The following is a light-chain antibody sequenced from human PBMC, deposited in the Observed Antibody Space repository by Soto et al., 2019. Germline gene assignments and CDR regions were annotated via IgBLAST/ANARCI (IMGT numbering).Light chain of an antibody. CDR3: AAWHDSLNGPV. CDR1: SSNIGGNP. CDR2: NNN. V-gene: IGLV1-44*01. Sequence: QSVLTKPPSASGTPGQRVTISCSGSSSNIGGNPVNWYQQLPGTAPKVLIYNNNQRPSGVPDRFSGSKSGTSASLAISGLQSEDEADYYCAAWHDSLNGPVFGGGTKLTVL. J-gene: IGLJ3*02.